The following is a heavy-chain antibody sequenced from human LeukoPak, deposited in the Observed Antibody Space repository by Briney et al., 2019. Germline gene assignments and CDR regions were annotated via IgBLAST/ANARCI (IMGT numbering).Heavy chain of an antibody. CDR1: GGSISSYY. D-gene: IGHD3-22*01. CDR2: IYYSGST. V-gene: IGHV4-59*01. Sequence: SETLSLTCTVSGGSISSYYWSWIRQPPGKGLEWIGYIYYSGSTNYNPSLKSRVTISVDTSKNQFSLKLSSVTAADTAVYYCARERNYDSSGYYYPTDAFDIWGQGTMVTVSS. J-gene: IGHJ3*02. CDR3: ARERNYDSSGYYYPTDAFDI.